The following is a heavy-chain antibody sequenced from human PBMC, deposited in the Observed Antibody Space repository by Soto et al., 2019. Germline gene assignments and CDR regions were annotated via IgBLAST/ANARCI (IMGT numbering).Heavy chain of an antibody. CDR1: GYTFTGYY. V-gene: IGHV1-2*04. CDR3: ARDPGIAAAGTAYYFDY. D-gene: IGHD6-13*01. CDR2: INPNSGGI. Sequence: ASVKVSCKASGYTFTGYYMHWVRQAPGQGLEWMGWINPNSGGINYAQKFQGWVTMTRDTSISTAYMELSRLRSDDTAVYYCARDPGIAAAGTAYYFDYWGQGTLVTVSS. J-gene: IGHJ4*02.